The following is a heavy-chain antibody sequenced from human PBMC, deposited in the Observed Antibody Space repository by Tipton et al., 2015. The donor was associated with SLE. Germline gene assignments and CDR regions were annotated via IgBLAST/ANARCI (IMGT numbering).Heavy chain of an antibody. Sequence: SLRLSCAVSGFTFSDYYMNWVRQVPGKGLAWVSRIETDGRSTAYADSVKGRFTVSRDNAQDTLFLQMNSLRAEDSGVYYCARAFRLGLDSFDIWGQGTTVTVSA. CDR1: GFTFSDYY. D-gene: IGHD3/OR15-3a*01. V-gene: IGHV3-74*01. J-gene: IGHJ3*02. CDR2: IETDGRST. CDR3: ARAFRLGLDSFDI.